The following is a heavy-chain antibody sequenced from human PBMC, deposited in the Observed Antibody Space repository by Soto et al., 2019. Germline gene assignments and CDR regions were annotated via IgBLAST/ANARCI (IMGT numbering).Heavy chain of an antibody. J-gene: IGHJ4*02. CDR3: AKAYTSSSLRYYFDY. CDR2: ISGSGATT. D-gene: IGHD6-6*01. V-gene: IGHV3-23*01. CDR1: GFTFSSYA. Sequence: EVQLLESGGGLVQPGGSLRLSCAASGFTFSSYAMSWVRQAPGRGLEWVSAISGSGATTYYADSVKGRFTFSRDNSKNTRYLQMNSLRAEDTAVYYCAKAYTSSSLRYYFDYWGRGTLVTVSS.